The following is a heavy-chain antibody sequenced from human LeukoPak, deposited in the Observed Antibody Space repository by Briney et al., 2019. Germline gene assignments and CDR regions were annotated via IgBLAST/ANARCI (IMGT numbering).Heavy chain of an antibody. CDR2: IIPNFGTP. V-gene: IGHV1-69*13. CDR3: ATRDADYEYYFDY. J-gene: IGHJ4*02. D-gene: IGHD4-17*01. Sequence: SVKVSCKASGYTFTSYGISWVRQAPGQGLEWMGGIIPNFGTPHLAQNFQDRVTITADESTTTVYMEMRSLTSEDTAIFYCATRDADYEYYFDYWGQGTLVTVSS. CDR1: GYTFTSYG.